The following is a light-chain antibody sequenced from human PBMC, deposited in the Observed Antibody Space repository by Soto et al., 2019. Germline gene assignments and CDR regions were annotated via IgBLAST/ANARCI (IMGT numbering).Light chain of an antibody. Sequence: QSALTQPASVSGSPGQSITISCTGSSSDVGNYNLVSWYQQHPGKAPKLMIYDDSQRPSGISNRFSGSKSGNTASLTISGLQAEDEADYYCCSYASSSTYVFGTGTKVTVL. J-gene: IGLJ1*01. V-gene: IGLV2-23*01. CDR2: DDS. CDR1: SSDVGNYNL. CDR3: CSYASSSTYV.